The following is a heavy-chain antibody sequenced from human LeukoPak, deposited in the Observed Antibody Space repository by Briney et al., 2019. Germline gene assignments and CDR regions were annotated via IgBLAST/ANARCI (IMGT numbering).Heavy chain of an antibody. Sequence: SETLSLPCTVSGGSISSSSYYWGWIRQPPGKGLEWIGHIYYSGSTNYNPSLKSRVTISLDTSKNQFSLKLGSVTAADTAIYYCARDHSYGFGPWFDPWGQGTLVTVSS. D-gene: IGHD5-18*01. J-gene: IGHJ5*02. CDR3: ARDHSYGFGPWFDP. CDR1: GGSISSSSYY. V-gene: IGHV4-61*01. CDR2: IYYSGST.